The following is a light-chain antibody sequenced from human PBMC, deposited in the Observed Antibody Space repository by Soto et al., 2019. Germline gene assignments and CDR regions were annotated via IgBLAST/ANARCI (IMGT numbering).Light chain of an antibody. Sequence: DIVMTQSPDSLAVSLGERATINCKSSQSVLYSSNNKNYLAWYQQKPGQPPKLLIYWASTRESGVPDRFSGSGSGTEFTLTISSLQAEDVAIYYCQQYSSTLLTFGGGTKVAIK. V-gene: IGKV4-1*01. CDR2: WAS. CDR3: QQYSSTLLT. J-gene: IGKJ4*01. CDR1: QSVLYSSNNKNY.